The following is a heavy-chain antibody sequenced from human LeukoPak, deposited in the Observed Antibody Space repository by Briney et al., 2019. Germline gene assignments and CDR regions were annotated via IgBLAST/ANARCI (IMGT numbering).Heavy chain of an antibody. CDR2: ISYSGGT. D-gene: IGHD2-8*01. V-gene: IGHV4-61*05. J-gene: IGHJ5*02. Sequence: SETLSLTCTVSGGSINNNNYYWNWIRQPPGKGLEWVGHISYSGGTKYNPSLQSRVTISIDTSKNQFSLNLSSVTAADTAVYYCARRVIMSAAGVPDTWLDPWGQGILVTVSS. CDR3: ARRVIMSAAGVPDTWLDP. CDR1: GGSINNNNYY.